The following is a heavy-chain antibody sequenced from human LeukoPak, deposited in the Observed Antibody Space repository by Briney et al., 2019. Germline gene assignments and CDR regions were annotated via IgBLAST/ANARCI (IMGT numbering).Heavy chain of an antibody. D-gene: IGHD3-3*01. Sequence: PSETLSLTCTVSGGSISSYYWSWIRQPPGKGLEWIGYIYYSGSTNYNPSLKSRVTISVDTSKNQFSLKLSSVTAADTAAYYCARHGHYDFWSGYFGYFDYWGQGTLVTVSS. V-gene: IGHV4-59*08. CDR2: IYYSGST. CDR1: GGSISSYY. CDR3: ARHGHYDFWSGYFGYFDY. J-gene: IGHJ4*02.